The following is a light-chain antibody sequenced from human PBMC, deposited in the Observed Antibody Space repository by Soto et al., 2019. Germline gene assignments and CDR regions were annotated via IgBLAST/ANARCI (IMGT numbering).Light chain of an antibody. CDR2: EVS. J-gene: IGLJ1*01. Sequence: QSVLTQPASVSGSPGQSITISCTGTSSDVGGYDYVSWYQHHPGKAPKLLIYEVSNRPSGVSNRYSGSKSGNTASLTISGLQADDEADYYCSSHTISSALQVFGTGTKVTVL. CDR1: SSDVGGYDY. V-gene: IGLV2-14*01. CDR3: SSHTISSALQV.